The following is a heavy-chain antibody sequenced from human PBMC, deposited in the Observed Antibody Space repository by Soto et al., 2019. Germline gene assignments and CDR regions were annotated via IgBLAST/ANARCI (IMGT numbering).Heavy chain of an antibody. CDR1: GFTFSKHG. CDR3: ARDIKSRYMDV. Sequence: GGSLRLSCAASGFTFSKHGMHWVRQAPGKGLEWVAVIWYDGSDKYYADSVKGRFTISRDNSKDTLDLQMNSLRAEDTALYYCARDIKSRYMDVWGKGTTVTVSS. CDR2: IWYDGSDK. J-gene: IGHJ6*03. V-gene: IGHV3-33*01. D-gene: IGHD1-20*01.